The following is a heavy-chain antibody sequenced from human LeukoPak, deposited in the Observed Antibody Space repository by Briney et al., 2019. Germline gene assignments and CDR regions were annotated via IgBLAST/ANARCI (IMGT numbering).Heavy chain of an antibody. Sequence: GGSLRLSCVVSGFSFGDHAVSWVRQAPGKGLEWVSAISASGGSTYYADSVKGRFTISRDNSKNALYLQMNSLRAEDTAVYYCRYFLPHFDYWGQGTLVTVSS. V-gene: IGHV3-23*01. J-gene: IGHJ4*02. CDR1: GFSFGDHA. CDR2: ISASGGST. CDR3: RYFLPHFDY. D-gene: IGHD2/OR15-2a*01.